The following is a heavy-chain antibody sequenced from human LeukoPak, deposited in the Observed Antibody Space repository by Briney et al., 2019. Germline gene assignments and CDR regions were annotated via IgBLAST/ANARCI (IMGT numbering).Heavy chain of an antibody. CDR2: INHSGST. CDR1: GGSCSGYY. D-gene: IGHD4-11*01. J-gene: IGHJ3*02. CDR3: AREGNSTGLNAFDI. V-gene: IGHV4-34*01. Sequence: SETLSLTCAVYGGSCSGYYWSWIRQPPGKGLEWIGEINHSGSTNYNPSLKSRVTISVDTSKNQFSLKLSSVTAADTAVYYCAREGNSTGLNAFDIWGQGTMVTVSS.